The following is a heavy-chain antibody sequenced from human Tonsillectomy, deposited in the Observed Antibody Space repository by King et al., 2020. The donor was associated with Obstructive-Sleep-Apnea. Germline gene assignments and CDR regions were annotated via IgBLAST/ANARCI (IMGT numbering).Heavy chain of an antibody. D-gene: IGHD1-14*01. CDR3: ATPTNHQFLFDY. CDR2: IIGSGVST. V-gene: IGHV3-23*04. CDR1: GFTFSSYA. J-gene: IGHJ4*02. Sequence: VQLVESGGGLVQPGGSLRLSCAASGFTFSSYAMSWSRQAPGKGLGWVSVIIGSGVSTSSPDSVKGRFTISTDNSKTTWFLQMNSLRAEDTPVYYCATPTNHQFLFDYWGQGTLVTVSS.